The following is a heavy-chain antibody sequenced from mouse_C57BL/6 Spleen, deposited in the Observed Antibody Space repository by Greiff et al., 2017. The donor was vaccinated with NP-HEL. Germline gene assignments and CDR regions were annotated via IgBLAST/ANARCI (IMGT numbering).Heavy chain of an antibody. V-gene: IGHV5-17*01. CDR3: ARPRGSRGWYFDV. CDR2: ISSGSSTI. Sequence: EVKLVESGGGLVKPGGSLKLSCAASGFTFSDYGMHWVRQAPEKGLEWVAYISSGSSTIYYADTVKGRFTISSDNAKNTLFLQMTSLRSEDTAMYYCARPRGSRGWYFDVWGTGTTVTVSS. CDR1: GFTFSDYG. D-gene: IGHD1-1*01. J-gene: IGHJ1*03.